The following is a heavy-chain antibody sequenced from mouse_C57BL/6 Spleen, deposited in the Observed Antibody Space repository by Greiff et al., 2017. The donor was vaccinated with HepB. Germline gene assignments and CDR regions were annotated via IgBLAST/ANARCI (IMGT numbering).Heavy chain of an antibody. J-gene: IGHJ1*03. CDR2: ISSGSSTI. Sequence: EVKLVESGGGLVKPGGSLKLSCAASGFTFSDYGMHWVRQAPEKGLEWVAYISSGSSTIYYADTVKGRFTISRDNAKNTLFLQMSSLRSEDTAMYYCARNGNPWWYFDVWGTGTTVTVSS. D-gene: IGHD2-1*01. CDR1: GFTFSDYG. CDR3: ARNGNPWWYFDV. V-gene: IGHV5-17*01.